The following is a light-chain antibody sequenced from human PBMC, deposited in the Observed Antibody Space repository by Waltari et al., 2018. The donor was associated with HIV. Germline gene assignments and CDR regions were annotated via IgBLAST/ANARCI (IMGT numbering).Light chain of an antibody. CDR2: YDD. J-gene: IGLJ1*01. CDR3: ATWDDILRGYV. Sequence: QSVLTQPPSVSGAPRQRVTISCSGGRSNLGSHVVHWYQQLPGKAPRLLIYYDDLLSSGVSDRFSGAKSGTSASLAISGLQSEDEADYYCATWDDILRGYVFGPGTKVTVL. CDR1: RSNLGSHV. V-gene: IGLV1-36*01.